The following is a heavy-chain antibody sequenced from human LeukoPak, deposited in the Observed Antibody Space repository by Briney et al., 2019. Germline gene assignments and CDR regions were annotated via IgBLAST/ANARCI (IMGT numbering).Heavy chain of an antibody. CDR1: GFTFSTYY. CDR2: ITSDGSST. Sequence: GGSLRLSCAASGFTFSTYYMDWVRQVPGKGLMWVSRITSDGSSTTYADSVKGRFTISRDNAKNTLYLQMSSLRAEDTAVYYCARRKIGYGMDVWGQGTTVSVSS. D-gene: IGHD2/OR15-2a*01. J-gene: IGHJ6*02. V-gene: IGHV3-74*01. CDR3: ARRKIGYGMDV.